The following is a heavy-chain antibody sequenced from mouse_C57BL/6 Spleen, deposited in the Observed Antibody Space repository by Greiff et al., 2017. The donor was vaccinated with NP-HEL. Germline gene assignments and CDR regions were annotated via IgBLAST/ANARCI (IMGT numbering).Heavy chain of an antibody. V-gene: IGHV1-64*01. CDR2: IHPNSGST. CDR1: GYTFTSYW. D-gene: IGHD4-1*01. Sequence: QVQLQQPGAELVKPGASVKLSCKASGYTFTSYWMHWVKQRPGQGLEWIGMIHPNSGSTNYNEKFKSKATLTVDKSSSTADMQHSSLTSEDSAVYYCAIELGQGSYWGQGTTLTVSS. CDR3: AIELGQGSY. J-gene: IGHJ2*01.